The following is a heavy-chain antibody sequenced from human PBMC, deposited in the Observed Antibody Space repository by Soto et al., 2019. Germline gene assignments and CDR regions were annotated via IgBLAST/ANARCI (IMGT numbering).Heavy chain of an antibody. CDR2: ISGSGGST. D-gene: IGHD6-19*01. J-gene: IGHJ5*02. CDR3: AKDPLGIAVAGPNWFDP. V-gene: IGHV3-23*01. Sequence: GGSLRLSCAASGFTFSSYGMHWVRQAPGKGLEWVSAISGSGGSTYYADSVKGRFTISRDNSKNTLYLQMNSLRAEDTAVYYCAKDPLGIAVAGPNWFDPWGQGTLVTVSS. CDR1: GFTFSSYG.